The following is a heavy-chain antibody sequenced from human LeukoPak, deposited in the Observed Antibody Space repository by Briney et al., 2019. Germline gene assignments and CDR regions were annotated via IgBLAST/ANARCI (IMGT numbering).Heavy chain of an antibody. CDR3: ARHLTILGGRADAFDI. Sequence: SETLSLTCTVSGGSISSYYWSWIRQPPGKGLEWIGYIYYSGSTNYNPSLKSRVTISVDTSKNQFSLKLSSVTAADTAVYYCARHLTILGGRADAFDIWGQGTMVTVSS. J-gene: IGHJ3*02. CDR2: IYYSGST. CDR1: GGSISSYY. V-gene: IGHV4-59*08.